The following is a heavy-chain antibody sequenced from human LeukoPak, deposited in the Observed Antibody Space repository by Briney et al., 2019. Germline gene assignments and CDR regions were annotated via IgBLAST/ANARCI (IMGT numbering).Heavy chain of an antibody. CDR3: ARGSKAAAGTNYFDY. D-gene: IGHD6-13*01. V-gene: IGHV4-34*01. Sequence: SETLSLTCAVYGGSFSGYYWGWIRQPPGKGLEWIGEINHSGSTNYNPSLKSRVTISVDTSKNQFSLKLSSVTAADTAVYYCARGSKAAAGTNYFDYWGQGTLVTVSS. J-gene: IGHJ4*02. CDR1: GGSFSGYY. CDR2: INHSGST.